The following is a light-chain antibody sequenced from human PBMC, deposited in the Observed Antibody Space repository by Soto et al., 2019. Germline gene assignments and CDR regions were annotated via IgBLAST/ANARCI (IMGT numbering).Light chain of an antibody. CDR3: QQYNNWPLT. V-gene: IGKV3-15*01. CDR2: GAS. Sequence: DIVMTQSPATLSMSPGERATLSCRASQNVNNNLAWYQQKAGQAPRLLIYGASTRATGIPARFSGSGSGTEFTLTITSLQSEDFAVYYCQQYNNWPLTFGQGTKVDIK. CDR1: QNVNNN. J-gene: IGKJ1*01.